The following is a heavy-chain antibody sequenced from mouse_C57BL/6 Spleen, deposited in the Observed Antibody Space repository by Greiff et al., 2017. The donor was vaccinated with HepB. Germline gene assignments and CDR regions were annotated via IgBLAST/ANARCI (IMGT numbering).Heavy chain of an antibody. Sequence: VQLQQSGAELVKPGASVKISCKASGYAFSSYWMNWVKQRPGKGLEWIGQIYPGDGDTNYNGKFKGKATLTADKSSSTAYMQLSSLTSEDSAVYFCARSPYDYDPWFAYWGQGTLVTVSA. CDR1: GYAFSSYW. V-gene: IGHV1-80*01. J-gene: IGHJ3*01. CDR2: IYPGDGDT. D-gene: IGHD2-4*01. CDR3: ARSPYDYDPWFAY.